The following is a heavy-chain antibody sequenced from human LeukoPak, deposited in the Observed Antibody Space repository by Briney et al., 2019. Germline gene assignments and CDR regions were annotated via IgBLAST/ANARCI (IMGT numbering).Heavy chain of an antibody. J-gene: IGHJ6*03. CDR1: GGSISTYY. D-gene: IGHD2-2*01. V-gene: IGHV4-59*01. CDR2: IYYTGST. Sequence: SETLSXTCTVSGGSISTYYWSWIRQPPGKGLEWIGYIYYTGSTSYNPSLKSGVTISLDACKNKFSLGRNSVTPADTAVYYCATTTEGYCSSASCFGFSYSYHMDVWGKGTTVTISS. CDR3: ATTTEGYCSSASCFGFSYSYHMDV.